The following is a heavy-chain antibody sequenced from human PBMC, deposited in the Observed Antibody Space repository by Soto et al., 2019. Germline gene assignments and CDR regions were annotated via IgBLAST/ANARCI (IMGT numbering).Heavy chain of an antibody. Sequence: EVQLLESGGGLVQPGGSLRLSCAASGFTFRSYAMSWVRQAPGKGLEWVSAISGSGGSTYYADSVKGRFTISRDNSKNTLYLQMNSLRAEDTAVYYCAKIIAARLDYYYMDVWGKGTTVTVSS. CDR2: ISGSGGST. CDR1: GFTFRSYA. V-gene: IGHV3-23*01. J-gene: IGHJ6*03. CDR3: AKIIAARLDYYYMDV. D-gene: IGHD6-6*01.